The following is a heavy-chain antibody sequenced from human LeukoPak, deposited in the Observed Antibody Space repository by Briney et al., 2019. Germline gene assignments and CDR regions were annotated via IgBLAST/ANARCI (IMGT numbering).Heavy chain of an antibody. CDR1: GGSISSYY. V-gene: IGHV4-4*07. CDR2: IYTSGST. Sequence: TSETLSLTCTVSGGSISSYYWSWIRQPAGKGLEWIGRIYTSGSTNYNPSLKSRVTMSVDTSKNQFSLKLSSVTAAATAVYYCARGGIVATIKGYYYYMDVWGKGTTVTISS. CDR3: ARGGIVATIKGYYYYMDV. J-gene: IGHJ6*03. D-gene: IGHD5-12*01.